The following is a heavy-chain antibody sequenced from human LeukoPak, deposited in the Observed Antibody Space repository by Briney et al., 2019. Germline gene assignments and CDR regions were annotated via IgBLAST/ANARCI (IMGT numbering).Heavy chain of an antibody. CDR1: GYSFTSYW. Sequence: GESLRISCKGSGYSFTSYWISWVRQMPGKGLEWMGRIDPSDSYTNYSPSFQGHVTISADKSISTAYLQWSSLKASDSAMYYCARWYSGSSFYFDYWGQGTLVTVSS. V-gene: IGHV5-10-1*01. CDR2: IDPSDSYT. CDR3: ARWYSGSSFYFDY. J-gene: IGHJ4*02. D-gene: IGHD1-26*01.